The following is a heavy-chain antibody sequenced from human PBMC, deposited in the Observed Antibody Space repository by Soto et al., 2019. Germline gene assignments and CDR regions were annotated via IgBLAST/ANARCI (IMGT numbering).Heavy chain of an antibody. CDR1: GFTVISNY. D-gene: IGHD3-10*01. Sequence: AGGSLRLSCAASGFTVISNYMSWVRQAPGKGLEWVSVIYSVGTTYYADSVKGRFTISRDNSKNTLYLQMNSLRVEDTAVYYCARDRGDYWGQGALVTVSS. CDR2: IYSVGTT. CDR3: ARDRGDY. J-gene: IGHJ4*02. V-gene: IGHV3-53*01.